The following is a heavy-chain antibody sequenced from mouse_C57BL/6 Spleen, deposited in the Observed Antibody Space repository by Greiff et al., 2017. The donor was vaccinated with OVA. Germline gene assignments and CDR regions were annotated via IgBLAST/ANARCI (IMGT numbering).Heavy chain of an antibody. D-gene: IGHD2-4*01. J-gene: IGHJ2*01. CDR3: ARQPIYYDYDAGFDY. Sequence: VQLQQSGAELVKPGASVKISCKASGYAFSSYWMNWVKQRPGKGLEWIGQIYPGDGDTNYNGKFKGKATLTADKSSSTAYMQLSSLTSEDSAVYFCARQPIYYDYDAGFDYWGQGTTLTVSS. CDR1: GYAFSSYW. CDR2: IYPGDGDT. V-gene: IGHV1-80*01.